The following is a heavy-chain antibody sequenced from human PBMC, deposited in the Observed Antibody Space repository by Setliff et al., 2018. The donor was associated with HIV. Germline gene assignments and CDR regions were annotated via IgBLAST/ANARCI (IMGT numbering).Heavy chain of an antibody. J-gene: IGHJ4*02. Sequence: HPGGSLRLSCVASGLTFSNYAMSWVRQAPGKGLEWVSGISGGGGTYYADSVKGRFTISRDNSKNTLFLEMNSLRADDTVVYYCVKDSEGGYTYGAYDYWGQGTLVTVSS. D-gene: IGHD5-18*01. V-gene: IGHV3-23*01. CDR2: ISGGGGT. CDR3: VKDSEGGYTYGAYDY. CDR1: GLTFSNYA.